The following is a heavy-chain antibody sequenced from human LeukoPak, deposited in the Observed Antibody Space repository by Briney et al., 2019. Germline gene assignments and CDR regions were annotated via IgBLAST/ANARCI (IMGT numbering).Heavy chain of an antibody. CDR2: IIPIFGTA. D-gene: IGHD2-15*01. CDR1: GGTFSSYA. J-gene: IGHJ6*03. CDR3: ARDECSGGSCYTGDYYYYMDV. V-gene: IGHV1-69*05. Sequence: SVKVSFKASGGTFSSYAISWVRQAPGQGREWVGRIIPIFGTANDAQKFQGGVTNTTDDSTSKAYMELSSLRYEDTAVYYCARDECSGGSCYTGDYYYYMDVWGKGTTVTVSS.